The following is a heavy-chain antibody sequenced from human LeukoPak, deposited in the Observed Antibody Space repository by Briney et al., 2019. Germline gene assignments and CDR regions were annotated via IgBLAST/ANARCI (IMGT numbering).Heavy chain of an antibody. D-gene: IGHD1-26*01. Sequence: PGGSLRLSCAASGFTFSTYSMNWVRQAPGKGLEWVSFISSSSSSKYYADSVKGRFTISRDNAKDSLYLQMNSLRAEDTAVYYCARDPYTGSDGFDYWGQGILVTVSS. CDR2: ISSSSSSK. CDR3: ARDPYTGSDGFDY. CDR1: GFTFSTYS. J-gene: IGHJ4*02. V-gene: IGHV3-48*01.